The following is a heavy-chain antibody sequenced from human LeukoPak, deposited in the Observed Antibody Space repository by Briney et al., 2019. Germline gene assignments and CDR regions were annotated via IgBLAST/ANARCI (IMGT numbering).Heavy chain of an antibody. CDR2: INSDGSST. J-gene: IGHJ6*03. D-gene: IGHD3-16*02. CDR1: GFTFSSYW. Sequence: GGSLRLSCAASGFTFSSYWMHWVRQAPGKGLVWVSRINSDGSSTSYADSVKGRFTISRDNSKNTLYLQMNSLRAEDTAVYYCAKDEWGSYPYYYYYMDVWGKGTTVTISS. CDR3: AKDEWGSYPYYYYYMDV. V-gene: IGHV3-74*01.